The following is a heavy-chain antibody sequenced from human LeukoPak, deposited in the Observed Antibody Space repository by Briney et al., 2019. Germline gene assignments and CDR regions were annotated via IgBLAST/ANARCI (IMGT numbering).Heavy chain of an antibody. CDR3: ARGQRRHIDMAPSFDY. CDR2: IRSSGDST. V-gene: IGHV3-23*01. Sequence: GGSLRLPCAASGFTFSSYGMSWVRQAPGKGLEWVSGIRSSGDSTYYADSVKGRFTISRDNSKNTLSLQMNSLRAEDTSVYYCARGQRRHIDMAPSFDYWGQGTLVTVSS. J-gene: IGHJ4*02. CDR1: GFTFSSYG. D-gene: IGHD5-24*01.